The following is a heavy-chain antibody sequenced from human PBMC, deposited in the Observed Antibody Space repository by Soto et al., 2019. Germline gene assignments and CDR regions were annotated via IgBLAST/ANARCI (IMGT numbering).Heavy chain of an antibody. CDR3: ARGSGDLDFDY. J-gene: IGHJ4*02. CDR2: INHSGST. V-gene: IGHV4-34*01. CDR1: GGSFSGYY. Sequence: PSETLSLTCAVYGGSFSGYYWSWIRQPPGKGLEWIGEINHSGSTNYNPSLKSRVTISVDTSKNQFSLKLSSVTAADTAVYYCARGSGDLDFDYWGQGTLVTVSS. D-gene: IGHD2-21*02.